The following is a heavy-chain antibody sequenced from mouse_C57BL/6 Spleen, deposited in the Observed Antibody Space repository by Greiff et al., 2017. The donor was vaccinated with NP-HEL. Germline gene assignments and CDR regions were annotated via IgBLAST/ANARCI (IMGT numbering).Heavy chain of an antibody. D-gene: IGHD1-1*01. Sequence: QVHVKQSGAELVKPGASVKMSCKASGYTFTTYPIEWMKQNHGKSLEWIGSFHPYNDDTKYNEKFKGKATLTVEKSSSTVYLELSRLTSDDSAVYYCARGYYGSSYVYWYFDVWGTGTTVTVSS. J-gene: IGHJ1*03. CDR3: ARGYYGSSYVYWYFDV. CDR2: FHPYNDDT. CDR1: GYTFTTYP. V-gene: IGHV1-47*01.